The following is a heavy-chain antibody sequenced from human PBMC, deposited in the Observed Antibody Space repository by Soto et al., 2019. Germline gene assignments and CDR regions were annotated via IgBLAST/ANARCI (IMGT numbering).Heavy chain of an antibody. Sequence: EVPLVETGGGLVQPGGSLRLSCTASGFTFSSYAMNWVRQAPGKGLEWVLVISGSGGSTDYADSVKGRFTISRNNSKNTLKVQINSLLAEDTAVYYCASRTSGWYFDYWGQGTLVTVSS. CDR3: ASRTSGWYFDY. D-gene: IGHD6-19*01. V-gene: IGHV3-23*04. CDR2: ISGSGGST. J-gene: IGHJ4*02. CDR1: GFTFSSYA.